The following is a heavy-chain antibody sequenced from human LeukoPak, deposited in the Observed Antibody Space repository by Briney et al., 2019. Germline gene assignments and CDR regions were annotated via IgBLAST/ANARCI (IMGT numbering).Heavy chain of an antibody. V-gene: IGHV6-1*01. CDR3: LRAQGTNWHSAL. J-gene: IGHJ2*01. Sequence: SQALSLTCAISGDSVSSNSAAWNWIRQSPSRGLEWLGRTYYRSKWYNDYAVSVESRLTINPDTSKNQFSLQLNSVTPEDTAVYYCLRAQGTNWHSALWGRGTLVTVSS. CDR2: TYYRSKWYN. CDR1: GDSVSSNSAA.